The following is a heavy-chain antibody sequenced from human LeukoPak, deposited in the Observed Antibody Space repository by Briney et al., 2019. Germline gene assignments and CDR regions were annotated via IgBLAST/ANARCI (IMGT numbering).Heavy chain of an antibody. D-gene: IGHD4-23*01. V-gene: IGHV4-39*01. CDR2: IYYSGST. Sequence: SETLSLTCTVSGGSISSSSYYWGWIRQPPGKGLEWIGSIYYSGSTYYNPSLKSRVTISVDTSKNQFSLMLSSVTAADTAVYYCARHGVTSVVYDYWGQGTLVTVSS. CDR3: ARHGVTSVVYDY. J-gene: IGHJ4*02. CDR1: GGSISSSSYY.